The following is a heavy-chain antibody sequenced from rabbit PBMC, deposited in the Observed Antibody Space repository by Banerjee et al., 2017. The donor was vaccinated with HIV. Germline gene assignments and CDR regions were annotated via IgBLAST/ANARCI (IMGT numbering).Heavy chain of an antibody. D-gene: IGHD6-1*01. CDR2: IYTSSGST. CDR3: ARSGDGGYGYGIFNL. CDR1: GFSFSSSYY. Sequence: QSLEESGGDLVKPGASLTLTCTASGFSFSSSYYMCWVRQAPGKGLEWIACIYTSSGSTWYASWVNGRFTVSRSTSLNTVDLKMTSLTAADTATYFCARSGDGGYGYGIFNLWGPGTLVTDS. V-gene: IGHV1S43*01. J-gene: IGHJ4*01.